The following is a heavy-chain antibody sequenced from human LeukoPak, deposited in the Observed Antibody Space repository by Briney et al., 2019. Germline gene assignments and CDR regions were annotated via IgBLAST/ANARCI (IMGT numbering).Heavy chain of an antibody. Sequence: SETLSLTCAVSGYSISSGYYWGWIRQPPGKGLEWIGSIYHSGSTYYNPSLKSRVTISVDTSKNQFSLKLSSVTAADTAVSYCARLGDYREYWGQGTLVTVSS. CDR3: ARLGDYREY. V-gene: IGHV4-38-2*01. J-gene: IGHJ4*02. CDR2: IYHSGST. CDR1: GYSISSGYY. D-gene: IGHD4-17*01.